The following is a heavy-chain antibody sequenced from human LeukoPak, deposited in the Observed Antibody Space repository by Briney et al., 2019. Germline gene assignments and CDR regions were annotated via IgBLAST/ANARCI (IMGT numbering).Heavy chain of an antibody. CDR3: AKGYYYDNSGESYDY. V-gene: IGHV3-30*02. CDR1: GFTFSSYG. CDR2: IRYDGSNK. Sequence: GGSLRLSCAASGFTFSSYGMHWVRQAPGKGLEWVTFIRYDGSNKYYADSVKGRFTISRDNSKNTLYLQMNSLRAEDTAVYYCAKGYYYDNSGESYDYWGQGTLVTVSS. D-gene: IGHD3-22*01. J-gene: IGHJ4*02.